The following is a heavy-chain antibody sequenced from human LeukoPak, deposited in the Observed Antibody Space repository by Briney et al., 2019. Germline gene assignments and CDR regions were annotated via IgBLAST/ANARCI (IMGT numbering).Heavy chain of an antibody. CDR3: ARTRRYYYGMDV. Sequence: LPGGSLRLSCAASGFPFSSYWMSWVRHAPGKGLEWVANIKQDGSEKYYVDSVKGRFTISGDNAKNSLYLQMNSLRAEDTAVYYCARTRRYYYGMDVWGQGTTVTVSS. CDR1: GFPFSSYW. CDR2: IKQDGSEK. J-gene: IGHJ6*02. V-gene: IGHV3-7*01.